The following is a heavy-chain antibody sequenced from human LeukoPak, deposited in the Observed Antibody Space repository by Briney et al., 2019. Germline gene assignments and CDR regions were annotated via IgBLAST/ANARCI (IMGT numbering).Heavy chain of an antibody. CDR2: IYHSGST. J-gene: IGHJ4*02. CDR3: ARDSRRYSSGWHTTFDY. Sequence: SETLSLPCAVYGGSFSGYYWSWIRQPPGKGLEWIGEIYHSGSTNYNPSLKSRVTISVDKSKNQFSLKLSSVTAADTAVYYCARDSRRYSSGWHTTFDYWGQGTLVTVSS. V-gene: IGHV4-34*01. D-gene: IGHD6-19*01. CDR1: GGSFSGYY.